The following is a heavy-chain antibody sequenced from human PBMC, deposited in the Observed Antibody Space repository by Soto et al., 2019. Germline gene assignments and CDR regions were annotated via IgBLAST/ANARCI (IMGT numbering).Heavy chain of an antibody. V-gene: IGHV3-23*01. CDR3: AKCVRARGLYAY. Sequence: GGSLRLSCATSGFTFNTYGMAWVRQAPGKGLEWLSAISSDGGSTYYADSVKGRFMISRDNSKNTLSLQMNSLRVDDTAIYYCAKCVRARGLYAYWGQGALVTGSA. J-gene: IGHJ4*02. CDR2: ISSDGGST. D-gene: IGHD1-26*01. CDR1: GFTFNTYG.